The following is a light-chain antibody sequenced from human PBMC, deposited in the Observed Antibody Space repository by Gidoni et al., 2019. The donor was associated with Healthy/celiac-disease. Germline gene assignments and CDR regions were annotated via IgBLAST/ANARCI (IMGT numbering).Light chain of an antibody. CDR2: KAS. V-gene: IGKV1-5*03. CDR1: QSISSW. CDR3: QQNNSYSQWT. Sequence: DIQMTQSPSTLSASVGDRVTITCRASQSISSWLDWYQQKPGKDPKLLIDKASSLESGVPSRFRGSGSGTEFTLTISSLQPDDFATYYCQQNNSYSQWTFGQGTRVEIK. J-gene: IGKJ1*01.